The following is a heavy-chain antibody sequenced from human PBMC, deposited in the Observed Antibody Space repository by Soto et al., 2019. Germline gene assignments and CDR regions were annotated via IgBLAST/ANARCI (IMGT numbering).Heavy chain of an antibody. J-gene: IGHJ4*02. CDR1: ASSLSTSGVG. Sequence: QITLKESGPTLVKPTQTLTLTCTFSASSLSTSGVGVGWIRQPPGKALEWLTFIYWDDDKRYSPPLKSRLTITTHPSKNQVVLTMTNIDPVDTATYYCARLVAAGITYYFDSWGQGTLVTVSS. CDR3: ARLVAAGITYYFDS. CDR2: IYWDDDK. V-gene: IGHV2-5*02. D-gene: IGHD2-21*01.